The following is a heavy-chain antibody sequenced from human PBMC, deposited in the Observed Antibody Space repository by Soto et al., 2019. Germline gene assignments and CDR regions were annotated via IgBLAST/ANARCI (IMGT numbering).Heavy chain of an antibody. J-gene: IGHJ6*03. V-gene: IGHV3-21*01. CDR2: ISSSSSYI. D-gene: IGHD2-15*01. CDR1: GFTFSSYS. CDR3: ARVSLPQYYYYYYYMDV. Sequence: GGSLRLSCAASGFTFSSYSMNWVRQAPGKGLEWVSSISSSSSYIYYADSVKGRFTISRDNAKNSLYLQMNSLRAEDTAVYYCARVSLPQYYYYYYYMDVWGKGTTVTVSS.